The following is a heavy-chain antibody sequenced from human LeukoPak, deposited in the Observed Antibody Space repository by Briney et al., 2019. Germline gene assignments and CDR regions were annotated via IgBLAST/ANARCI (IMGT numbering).Heavy chain of an antibody. J-gene: IGHJ6*02. V-gene: IGHV3-74*01. Sequence: GGSLRLSCAASGFTFSTSWMHWVRQAPGKGLMWVSRISGDGSSTSYADSVKGRFTISRDNAKSTLYLQMNSLRAEDTAVYYCARDSYLYNYFYGVDVWGQGTTVSVSS. CDR2: ISGDGSST. CDR3: ARDSYLYNYFYGVDV. CDR1: GFTFSTSW.